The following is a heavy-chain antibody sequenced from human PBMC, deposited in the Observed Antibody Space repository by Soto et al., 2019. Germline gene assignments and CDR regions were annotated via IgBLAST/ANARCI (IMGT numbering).Heavy chain of an antibody. CDR2: ISAYNGNT. CDR1: GYTFTSYG. Sequence: GASVKVSCKASGYTFTSYGISWERQAPGQGLEWMGWISAYNGNTNYAQKLQGRVTMTTDTSTSTAYMELRSLRSDDTAVYYCARRSVPAASRAVYYYYGMDVWGQGTTVTVSS. CDR3: ARRSVPAASRAVYYYYGMDV. V-gene: IGHV1-18*01. D-gene: IGHD2-2*01. J-gene: IGHJ6*02.